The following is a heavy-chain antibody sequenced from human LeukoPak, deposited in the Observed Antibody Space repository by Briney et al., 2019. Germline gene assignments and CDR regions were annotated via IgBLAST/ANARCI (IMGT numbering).Heavy chain of an antibody. Sequence: ASVKVSCKASGYTFTGYYMQWVRQAPGQGLEWMGWINPNSGGTNYAQKFQGRVTMTRDTSSSTAYMELNRLRSDDTAVYHCARGVRDCSSTSCYILKGLWYWGQGTPVTVSS. CDR1: GYTFTGYY. D-gene: IGHD2-2*02. V-gene: IGHV1-2*02. J-gene: IGHJ4*02. CDR3: ARGVRDCSSTSCYILKGLWY. CDR2: INPNSGGT.